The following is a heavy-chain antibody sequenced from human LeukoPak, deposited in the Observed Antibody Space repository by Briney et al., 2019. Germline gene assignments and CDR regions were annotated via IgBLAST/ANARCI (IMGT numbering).Heavy chain of an antibody. J-gene: IGHJ4*02. CDR2: IYYSGST. Sequence: SETLSLTCTVSGGSISSYYWSWIRQPPGKGLEWIGYIYYSGSTNYNPSLKSRVTISVDTSKNQFSLKLSSVTAADTAVYYCATNIIVTGLIDYWGQGTLVSVSS. D-gene: IGHD2-21*02. CDR1: GGSISSYY. CDR3: ATNIIVTGLIDY. V-gene: IGHV4-59*08.